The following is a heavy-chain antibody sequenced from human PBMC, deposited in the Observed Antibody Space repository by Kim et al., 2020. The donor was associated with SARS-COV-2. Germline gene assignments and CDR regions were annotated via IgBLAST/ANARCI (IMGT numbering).Heavy chain of an antibody. CDR1: GFTFSSYS. J-gene: IGHJ6*02. Sequence: GGSLRLSCAASGFTFSSYSMNWVRQAPGKGLEWVSSISSSSSYIYYADSVKGRFTISRDNAKNSLYLQMNSLRAEDTAVYYCARDRLSSWSGYYVNGMDVWGQGTPVTVSS. CDR2: ISSSSSYI. CDR3: ARDRLSSWSGYYVNGMDV. D-gene: IGHD3-3*01. V-gene: IGHV3-21*01.